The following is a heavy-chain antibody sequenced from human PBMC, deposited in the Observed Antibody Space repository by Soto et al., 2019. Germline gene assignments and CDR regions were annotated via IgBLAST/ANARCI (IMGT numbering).Heavy chain of an antibody. D-gene: IGHD6-13*01. V-gene: IGHV3-30*03. CDR2: ISYDGSSK. CDR3: APNGVAAAGVFDS. J-gene: IGHJ4*02. CDR1: GFTFSHYG. Sequence: WGSLRLSCAASGFTFSHYGMHWVRQAPGKGLEWVAVISYDGSSKYYADSVKGRFTISRDNSKNTLYLQMNSLRAEDTAVYFCAPNGVAAAGVFDSWGQGTLVTVSS.